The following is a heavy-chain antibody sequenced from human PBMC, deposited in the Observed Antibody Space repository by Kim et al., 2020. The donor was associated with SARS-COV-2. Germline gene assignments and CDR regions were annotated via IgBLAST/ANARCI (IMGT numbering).Heavy chain of an antibody. Sequence: GGSLRLSCAASGFSVSDNYMSWVRQPPGKGLEWVSIIYSGGNTYYADSVKGRFTTSRDNSKNTLYLQMDSLRAEDTAVYYCARDPTSLYERSGYPPYWGQGTLVTVTS. J-gene: IGHJ4*02. V-gene: IGHV3-53*01. CDR2: IYSGGNT. CDR1: GFSVSDNY. D-gene: IGHD3-22*01. CDR3: ARDPTSLYERSGYPPY.